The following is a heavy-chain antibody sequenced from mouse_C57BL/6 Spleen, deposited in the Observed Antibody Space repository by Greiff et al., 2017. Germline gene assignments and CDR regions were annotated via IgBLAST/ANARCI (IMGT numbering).Heavy chain of an antibody. V-gene: IGHV1-22*01. CDR2: INPNNGGT. J-gene: IGHJ2*01. Sequence: EVQLQESGPELVKPGASVKMSCKASGYTFTDYNMHWVKQSHGKSLEWIGYINPNNGGTSYNQKFKGKATLTVNKSSSTAYMELRSLTSEDSAVYYCARRDYYGSSYDYWGQGTTLTVSS. D-gene: IGHD1-1*01. CDR1: GYTFTDYN. CDR3: ARRDYYGSSYDY.